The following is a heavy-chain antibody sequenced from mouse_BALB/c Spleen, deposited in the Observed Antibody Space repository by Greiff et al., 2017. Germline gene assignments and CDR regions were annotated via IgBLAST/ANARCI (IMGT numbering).Heavy chain of an antibody. CDR1: GFTFSSYA. V-gene: IGHV5-6-5*01. D-gene: IGHD1-1*01. Sequence: DVMLVESGGGLVKPGGSLKLSCAASGFTFSSYAMSWVRQTPEKRLEWVASISSGGSTYYPDSVKGRFTISRDNARNILYLQMSSLRSEDTAMYYCARVGSTTVVAKGYFDVWGAGTTVTVSS. J-gene: IGHJ1*01. CDR2: ISSGGST. CDR3: ARVGSTTVVAKGYFDV.